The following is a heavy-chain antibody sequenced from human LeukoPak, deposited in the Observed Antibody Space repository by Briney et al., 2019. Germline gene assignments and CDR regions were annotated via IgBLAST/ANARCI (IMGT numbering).Heavy chain of an antibody. CDR3: AKNIFRIVGATAFDY. D-gene: IGHD1-26*01. Sequence: GRSLRLSCAASGFTFSSYAMSWVRQAPGKGLEWVSAISGSGGSTYYADSVKGRFTISRDNSKNTLYLQINSLRAEDTAVYYCAKNIFRIVGATAFDYWGQGTPVTVSS. V-gene: IGHV3-23*01. CDR2: ISGSGGST. CDR1: GFTFSSYA. J-gene: IGHJ4*02.